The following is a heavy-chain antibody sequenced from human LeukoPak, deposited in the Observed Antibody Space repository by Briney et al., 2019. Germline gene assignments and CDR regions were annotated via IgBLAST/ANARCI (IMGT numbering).Heavy chain of an antibody. CDR1: GVSISSYY. CDR2: IYTSGST. D-gene: IGHD6-6*01. CDR3: ARGGSSSAYYYYYMDV. J-gene: IGHJ6*03. Sequence: SETLSLTCTVSGVSISSYYWSWIRQPAGKGLEWIGRIYTSGSTNYNPSLESRVTMSVDTSKNQFSLKLSSVTAADTAVYYCARGGSSSAYYYYYMDVWGKGTTVTVSS. V-gene: IGHV4-4*07.